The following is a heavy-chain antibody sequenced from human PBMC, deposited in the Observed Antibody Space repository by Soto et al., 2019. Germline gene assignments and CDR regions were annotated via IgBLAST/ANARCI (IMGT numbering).Heavy chain of an antibody. CDR1: GYTFTSYY. J-gene: IGHJ4*03. CDR2: INPSGGST. CDR3: AIASIAFFCILRLAATASVC. V-gene: IGHV1-46*03. Sequence: ASVKVSCKASGYTFTSYYMHWVRQAPGRGLEWMGIINPSGGSTSYAQKFQGRVTMTRDRSTSTVYMELSSLRSEDTAVYYCAIASIAFFCILRLAATASVCRGPATFVTLSS. D-gene: IGHD3-3*02.